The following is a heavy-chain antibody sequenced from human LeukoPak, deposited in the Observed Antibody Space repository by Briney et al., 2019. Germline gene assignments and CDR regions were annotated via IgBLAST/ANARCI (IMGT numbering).Heavy chain of an antibody. CDR3: AKVGTTSDAFDI. D-gene: IGHD1-7*01. V-gene: IGHV3-23*01. CDR1: GFTFSSYA. Sequence: PGGPLRLSCAASGFTFSSYAMSWVRQAPGKGLEWVSTISGSGGNTYYADSVRGRFTISRDNSKNTLYLQMNRLRAEDTAVYYCAKVGTTSDAFDIWGQGTMVTVSS. CDR2: ISGSGGNT. J-gene: IGHJ3*02.